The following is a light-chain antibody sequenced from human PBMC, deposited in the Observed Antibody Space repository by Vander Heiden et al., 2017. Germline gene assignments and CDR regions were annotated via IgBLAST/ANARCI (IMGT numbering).Light chain of an antibody. Sequence: DIVMTQSPLSLPVTPGEPASISCRSSQSLLHSNGYNYWDWYLQKPGQSPQLLIYLGSNRASGVPDRFSGSGSGTDFTLKISRVEAEDVGVYYCMQALQTPIFGPGTKVDIK. CDR1: QSLLHSNGYNY. J-gene: IGKJ3*01. V-gene: IGKV2-28*01. CDR3: MQALQTPI. CDR2: LGS.